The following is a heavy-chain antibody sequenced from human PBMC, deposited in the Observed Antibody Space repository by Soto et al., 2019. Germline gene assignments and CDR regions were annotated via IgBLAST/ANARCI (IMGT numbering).Heavy chain of an antibody. J-gene: IGHJ3*02. V-gene: IGHV3-7*03. Sequence: GGSLRLSCAASGFTVSSYWMSWVRQAPGKGLEWVANIKQDGSEKYYVDSVKGRFTISRDNAKNSLYLQMNSLRAEDTAVYYCARFTWIQLWPDAFDIWGQGTRVTVS. D-gene: IGHD5-18*01. CDR1: GFTVSSYW. CDR2: IKQDGSEK. CDR3: ARFTWIQLWPDAFDI.